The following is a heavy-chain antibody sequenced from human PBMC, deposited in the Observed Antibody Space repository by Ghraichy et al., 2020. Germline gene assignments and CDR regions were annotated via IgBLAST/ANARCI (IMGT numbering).Heavy chain of an antibody. J-gene: IGHJ5*02. CDR1: GGSISSGDYY. V-gene: IGHV4-30-4*01. CDR3: ARGNIVPLVGNWFDP. CDR2: IHESGIT. Sequence: SETLSLTCTLSGGSISSGDYYWSWIRQPPGKGPEWIGYIHESGITHYNPSLKTRVIISLDTSKNHFSLRLTSVTVADTAVYFCARGNIVPLVGNWFDPWGQGILVTVSS. D-gene: IGHD2-2*01.